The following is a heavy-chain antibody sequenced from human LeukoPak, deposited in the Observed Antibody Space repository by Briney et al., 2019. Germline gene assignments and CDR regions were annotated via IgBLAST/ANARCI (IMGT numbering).Heavy chain of an antibody. J-gene: IGHJ4*02. V-gene: IGHV3-7*01. CDR2: IKQDGSEK. D-gene: IGHD6-19*01. CDR1: GFTFSSYW. CDR3: ARALYSSGWYEDY. Sequence: AGGSLRLSCAASGFTFSSYWMSWVRQAPGKGLEWVANIKQDGSEKYYVDSVKGRFTISRDNAKNSLYLQMNSLRAEDTAVYYCARALYSSGWYEDYWGQGTLVTVSS.